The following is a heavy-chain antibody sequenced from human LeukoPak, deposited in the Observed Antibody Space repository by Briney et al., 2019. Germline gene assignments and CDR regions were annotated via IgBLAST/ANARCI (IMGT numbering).Heavy chain of an antibody. J-gene: IGHJ4*02. CDR3: ARVDVDTAMVYDY. V-gene: IGHV3-11*01. D-gene: IGHD5-18*01. CDR2: ISSSGSTI. CDR1: GFTFSDYY. Sequence: GGSLRLSCAASGFTFSDYYMSWIRQAPGKGLEWVSCISSSGSTIYYADSVKGRFTISRDNAKNSLYLQMNSLRAEDTAVYYCARVDVDTAMVYDYWGQGTLVTVSS.